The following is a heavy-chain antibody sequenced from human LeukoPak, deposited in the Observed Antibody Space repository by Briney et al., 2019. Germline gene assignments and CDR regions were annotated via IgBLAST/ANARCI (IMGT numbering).Heavy chain of an antibody. D-gene: IGHD2-15*01. Sequence: GRSLRLSCAASGFTFSSYGMHWVRQAPGKGLEWVAVISHDGSNIHYGDSVKGRFTISRDNSQNMLYLQMNSLRAEDTAMYYCAKDPYRVVVATGNYLDPWGQGTLVTVSS. CDR1: GFTFSSYG. CDR2: ISHDGSNI. V-gene: IGHV3-30*18. J-gene: IGHJ5*02. CDR3: AKDPYRVVVATGNYLDP.